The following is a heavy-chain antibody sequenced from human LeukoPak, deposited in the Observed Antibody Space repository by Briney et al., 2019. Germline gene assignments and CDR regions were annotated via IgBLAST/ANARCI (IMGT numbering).Heavy chain of an antibody. V-gene: IGHV1-2*02. D-gene: IGHD3-22*01. Sequence: ASVKVSCKASGYIFTNYGITWVRQAPGQGLEWMGWINPNSGGTNYAQKFQGRVTMTRDTSISTAYMELSRLRSDDTAVYYCARLFYDSSGHLWGFDYWGQGTLVTVSS. CDR2: INPNSGGT. CDR3: ARLFYDSSGHLWGFDY. J-gene: IGHJ4*02. CDR1: GYIFTNYG.